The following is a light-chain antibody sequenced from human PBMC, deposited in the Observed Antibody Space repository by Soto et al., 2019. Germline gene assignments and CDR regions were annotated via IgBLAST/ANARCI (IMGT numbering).Light chain of an antibody. CDR1: QTITTW. CDR3: QQYTNTNNPWM. V-gene: IGKV1-5*01. J-gene: IGKJ1*01. CDR2: DAS. Sequence: DIRVTQSPPTLSASVGHRVTITCRASQTITTWMAWYQQKPRKAPKLLVYDASTLRSGVATRFSGSGSGTEFTLIISGLQPEDSATYYCQQYTNTNNPWMFGQGTKVDI.